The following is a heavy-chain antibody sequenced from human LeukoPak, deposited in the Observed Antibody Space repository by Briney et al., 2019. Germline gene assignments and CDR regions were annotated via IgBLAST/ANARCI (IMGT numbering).Heavy chain of an antibody. CDR3: AKDRRYSSSWYYFDY. J-gene: IGHJ4*02. D-gene: IGHD6-13*01. V-gene: IGHV3-21*01. CDR1: GFIFSDYA. Sequence: GGSLRLSCAASGFIFSDYAMNWVRQAPGKGLEWVSSISDSGRYIDYADSVKGRFTISRDNAKNSLYLQMNSLRAEDTAVYYCAKDRRYSSSWYYFDYWGQGTLVTVSS. CDR2: ISDSGRYI.